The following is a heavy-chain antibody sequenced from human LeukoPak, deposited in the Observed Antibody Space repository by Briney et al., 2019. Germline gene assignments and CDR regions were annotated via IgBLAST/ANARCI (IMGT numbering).Heavy chain of an antibody. CDR3: ASNPRGDSWTFDY. CDR2: ISIYNGNT. Sequence: ASVKVSCKASGYTLSNYGVNWVRQAPGQGLEWMGWISIYNGNTNYAQILQGRVTMTTDTSTSTVYMELRSLRSDDTAVYDCASNPRGDSWTFDYWGQGTLVTVSS. D-gene: IGHD2-21*02. V-gene: IGHV1-18*04. J-gene: IGHJ4*02. CDR1: GYTLSNYG.